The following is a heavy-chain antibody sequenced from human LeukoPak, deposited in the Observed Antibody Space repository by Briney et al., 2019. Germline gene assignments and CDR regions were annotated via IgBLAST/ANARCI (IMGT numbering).Heavy chain of an antibody. V-gene: IGHV3-48*01. J-gene: IGHJ4*02. D-gene: IGHD3-22*01. CDR3: ASSKYYYDSSGYYYFDY. Sequence: GGSLRLSCAASGFTFSSYSMNWVRQAPGKGLEWVSYISSGSSTIYYADSVKCRFTISRDNAKNSLYLQMNSLRAEDTAVYYCASSKYYYDSSGYYYFDYWGQGTLVTVSS. CDR1: GFTFSSYS. CDR2: ISSGSSTI.